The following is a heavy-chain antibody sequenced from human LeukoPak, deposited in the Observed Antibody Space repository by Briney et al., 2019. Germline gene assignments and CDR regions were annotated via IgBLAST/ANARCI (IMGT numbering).Heavy chain of an antibody. V-gene: IGHV4-30-2*01. CDR2: IYHSGST. CDR1: GGSISSGGYS. Sequence: SETLSLTCAVSGGSISSGGYSWSWIRQPPGKGLEWIGYIYHSGSTYYNPSLKSRVTISVDRSKNQFFLNLSSVTAADTAMYYCARDRSPEGYYDSSHWDYYHGMDVWGQGTTVTVSS. CDR3: ARDRSPEGYYDSSHWDYYHGMDV. J-gene: IGHJ6*02. D-gene: IGHD3-22*01.